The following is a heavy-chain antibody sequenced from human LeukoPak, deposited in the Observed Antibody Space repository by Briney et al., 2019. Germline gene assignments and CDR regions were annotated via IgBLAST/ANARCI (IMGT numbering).Heavy chain of an antibody. J-gene: IGHJ4*02. CDR3: ARGRIVGATRPVPFDY. D-gene: IGHD1-26*01. CDR2: ISSSSSYI. V-gene: IGHV3-21*01. CDR1: GFTFSTYS. Sequence: PGGSLRLSCAASGFTFSTYSMNWVRQAPGKGLEWVSAISSSSSYIYYADSVKGRFTISRDNAKNSLYLQMNSLRAEDTAVYYCARGRIVGATRPVPFDYWGQGTLVTVSS.